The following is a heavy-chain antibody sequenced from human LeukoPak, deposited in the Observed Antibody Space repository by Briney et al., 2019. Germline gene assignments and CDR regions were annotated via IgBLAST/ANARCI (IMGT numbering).Heavy chain of an antibody. D-gene: IGHD6-13*01. CDR2: INHSGST. Sequence: PSETLSLTCAVYGGPFSGYYWSWIRQPPGKGLEWIGEINHSGSTNYNPSLKSRVTISVDTSKNQFSLKLSSVTAADTAVYYCAKDSSRYSSSRFDYWGQGTLVTVSS. J-gene: IGHJ4*02. V-gene: IGHV4-34*01. CDR1: GGPFSGYY. CDR3: AKDSSRYSSSRFDY.